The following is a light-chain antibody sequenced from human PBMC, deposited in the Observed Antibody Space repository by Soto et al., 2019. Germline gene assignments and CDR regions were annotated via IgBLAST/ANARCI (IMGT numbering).Light chain of an antibody. CDR3: SSYAVSSNLDV. V-gene: IGLV2-8*01. J-gene: IGLJ1*01. CDR2: EVS. Sequence: QSALTQPPSASGSPGQSVTISCTGTSSDVGGYNYVSWYQHHPGKAPKLMIYEVSKRPSGVPDRFSGSKSGNTASLTVSGLQAEDEADYYCSSYAVSSNLDVFGTGTKLTVL. CDR1: SSDVGGYNY.